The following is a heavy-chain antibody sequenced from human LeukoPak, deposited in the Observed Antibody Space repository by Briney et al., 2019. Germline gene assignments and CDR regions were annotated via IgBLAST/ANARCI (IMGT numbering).Heavy chain of an antibody. D-gene: IGHD5-18*01. CDR2: IYSGGST. J-gene: IGHJ4*02. Sequence: GGSLRLSCAASGYTVSDNYMSWVREAPGKGLEWVSVIYSGGSTNYADSVKGRFTISRDNSKNTLYLQMNSLRADDTAVYYCARDPGYSYGLDYWGQGTLVTVSS. CDR3: ARDPGYSYGLDY. V-gene: IGHV3-66*01. CDR1: GYTVSDNY.